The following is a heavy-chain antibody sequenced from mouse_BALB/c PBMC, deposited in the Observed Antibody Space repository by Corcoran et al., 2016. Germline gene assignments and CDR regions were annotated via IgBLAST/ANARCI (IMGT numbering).Heavy chain of an antibody. CDR1: GYSITSGYY. J-gene: IGHJ3*01. V-gene: IGHV3-6*02. Sequence: DVQLQESGPGLVKPSQSLSLTCSVTGYSITSGYYWNWIRQFPGNKLEWMGYISYDGSNNYNPSLKNRISITRDTSKNQFCLKLNSVTTEDTATYYGAREDYRYAWFAYWGQGTLVTVSA. CDR3: AREDYRYAWFAY. CDR2: ISYDGSN. D-gene: IGHD2-14*01.